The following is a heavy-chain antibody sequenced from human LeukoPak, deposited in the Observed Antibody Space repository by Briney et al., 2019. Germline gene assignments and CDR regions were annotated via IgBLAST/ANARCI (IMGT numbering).Heavy chain of an antibody. CDR3: ARGGYPRQYYFDY. D-gene: IGHD5-12*01. Sequence: GGSLRLSCAASGFSFTNYWMSWVRQAPGKGLEWVANVKEDGTTKQYVDSVKGRFTISRDNAKNSLYLQMNSLRAEDTAVYYCARGGYPRQYYFDYWGQGTLVTVSS. V-gene: IGHV3-7*04. J-gene: IGHJ4*02. CDR2: VKEDGTTK. CDR1: GFSFTNYW.